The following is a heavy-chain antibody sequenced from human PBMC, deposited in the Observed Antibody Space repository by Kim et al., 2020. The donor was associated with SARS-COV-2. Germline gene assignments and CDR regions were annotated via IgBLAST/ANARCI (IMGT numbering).Heavy chain of an antibody. CDR2: IRGGGANP. Sequence: GGSLRLSCAASGFTFSNYAMNWVRQAPGKGLEWVSSIRGGGANPNYADSVKGRFTISRDNSKNTLYLQMNSLTGDDTAVYYCAKCLYSYGSDAFHIWGLGTLVTVSS. J-gene: IGHJ3*02. CDR1: GFTFSNYA. CDR3: AKCLYSYGSDAFHI. V-gene: IGHV3-23*01. D-gene: IGHD5-18*01.